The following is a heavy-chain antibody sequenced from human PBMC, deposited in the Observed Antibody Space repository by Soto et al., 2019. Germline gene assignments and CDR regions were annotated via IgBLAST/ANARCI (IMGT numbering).Heavy chain of an antibody. Sequence: HPGGSLRLSCAASGFTFSSYSMNWVRQAPGKGLEWVSYISSSSSTIYYADSVKGRFTISRDNAKNSLYLQMNSLRDEDTAVYYCARDNRYSGSYYLSGGMDVWGQGTTVTVSS. CDR3: ARDNRYSGSYYLSGGMDV. CDR1: GFTFSSYS. J-gene: IGHJ6*02. V-gene: IGHV3-48*02. CDR2: ISSSSSTI. D-gene: IGHD1-26*01.